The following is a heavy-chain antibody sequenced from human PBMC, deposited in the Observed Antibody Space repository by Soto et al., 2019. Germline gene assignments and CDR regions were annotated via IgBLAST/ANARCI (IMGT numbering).Heavy chain of an antibody. CDR2: INPSGGST. J-gene: IGHJ6*02. CDR1: GYTFTNYY. CDR3: ARGDGRGSSGFYYYYGMDV. V-gene: IGHV1-46*01. Sequence: QVQLVQSGAEVKKPGASVKVSCKASGYTFTNYYMHWVRQAPRQVLEWMGIINPSGGSTSSAQKCQGRVTMTSDTSTSTVYMELSSLRSEDTAVYYCARGDGRGSSGFYYYYGMDVWGHGTTVTVSS. D-gene: IGHD6-25*01.